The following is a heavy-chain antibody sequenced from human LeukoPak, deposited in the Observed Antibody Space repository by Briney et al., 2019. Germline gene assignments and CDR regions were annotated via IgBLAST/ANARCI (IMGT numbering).Heavy chain of an antibody. CDR2: ISGSGGTT. D-gene: IGHD3-22*01. CDR3: TKMGDFDSSGYYRSSNWFDP. J-gene: IGHJ5*02. CDR1: GFPFSSYA. Sequence: GGSLRLSCAASGFPFSSYAMSWVRQSPGKGLEWVSAISGSGGTTYYADYVKGRFTISRDNSKNTLYLQMNSLRAEDTAVYFCTKMGDFDSSGYYRSSNWFDPWGQGTLVTVSS. V-gene: IGHV3-23*01.